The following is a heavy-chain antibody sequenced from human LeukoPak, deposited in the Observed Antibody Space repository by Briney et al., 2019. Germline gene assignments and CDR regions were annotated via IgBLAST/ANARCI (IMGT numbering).Heavy chain of an antibody. CDR3: GSDLEGYFDY. CDR1: GLTFSSYW. J-gene: IGHJ4*02. V-gene: IGHV3-7*01. CDR2: IKRDGSEK. Sequence: GGSLRLSCAASGLTFSSYWMSWVRQAPGKGLEWVANIKRDGSEKYYVDSVKGRFTISRDNAKTSMYLQMNSLRAEDTALYYCGSDLEGYFDYWGQGTLVTVST.